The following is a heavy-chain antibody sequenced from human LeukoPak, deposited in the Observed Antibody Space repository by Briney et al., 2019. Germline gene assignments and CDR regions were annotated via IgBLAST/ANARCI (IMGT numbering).Heavy chain of an antibody. CDR3: ARGIPGYFGTSGYYYEY. J-gene: IGHJ4*02. CDR1: GDSISSNYW. Sequence: SETLSLTCAVSGDSISSNYWWTWVRQPPGKGLEWIGEIHHSGSTNYSPSLKSRVTVSVDNSRNEFSLSLSSVSAADTAVYYCARGIPGYFGTSGYYYEYWGQGTLVTVSS. D-gene: IGHD3-22*01. CDR2: IHHSGST. V-gene: IGHV4-4*02.